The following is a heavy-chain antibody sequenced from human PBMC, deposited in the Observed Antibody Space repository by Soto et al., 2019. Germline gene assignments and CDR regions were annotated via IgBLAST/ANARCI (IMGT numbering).Heavy chain of an antibody. J-gene: IGHJ4*02. CDR3: ARPNYYDSSGYFH. V-gene: IGHV5-51*01. CDR2: IYPGDSDT. CDR1: GYSFTSYW. D-gene: IGHD3-22*01. Sequence: GESLKISCMGSGYSFTSYWIGWVRQMPGKGLEWMGIIYPGDSDTRYSPSFQGQVTISADKSISTAYLQWSSLKASDTAMYYCARPNYYDSSGYFHWGQGTLVTVSS.